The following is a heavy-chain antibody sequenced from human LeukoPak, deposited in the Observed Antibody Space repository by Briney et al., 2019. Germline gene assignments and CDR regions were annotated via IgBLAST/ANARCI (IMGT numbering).Heavy chain of an antibody. D-gene: IGHD4-17*01. CDR3: ARAALAVPDYGDYADPASSPVNFDY. J-gene: IGHJ4*02. Sequence: SETLSLTCAVYGGSFSGYYWSWIRQHPGKGLEWIGYIYYSGSTYYNPSLKSRVTISVDTSKNQFSLKLSSVTAADTAVYYCARAALAVPDYGDYADPASSPVNFDYWGQGTLVTVSS. CDR1: GGSFSGYY. V-gene: IGHV4-31*11. CDR2: IYYSGST.